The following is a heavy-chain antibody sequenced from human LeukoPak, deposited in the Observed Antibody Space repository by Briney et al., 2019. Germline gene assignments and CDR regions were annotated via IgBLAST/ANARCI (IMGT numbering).Heavy chain of an antibody. V-gene: IGHV3-53*01. CDR1: GFNVSTSY. Sequence: GGSLRLSCAASGFNVSTSYMSWVRQFPGMRLEWVSVLYSGGNTYYIDSVKGRFTISRDNSKITLFLQLNSLRGEDTAIYYCARGSNYMDVWGEGTTVTVSS. CDR2: LYSGGNT. CDR3: ARGSNYMDV. D-gene: IGHD3-10*01. J-gene: IGHJ6*03.